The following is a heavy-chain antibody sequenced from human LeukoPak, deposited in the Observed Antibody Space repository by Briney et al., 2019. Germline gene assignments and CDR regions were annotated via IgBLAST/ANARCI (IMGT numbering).Heavy chain of an antibody. Sequence: PSETLSLTCTVSGASITISGYSWGWIRQPPGKGLEWIGTFHSSGSTYYRSSLKSRVTISIDTSKSQFSLDVTSVTATDTATYYCARLPTGFPNWFDPWGQGILVTVFS. CDR3: ARLPTGFPNWFDP. CDR2: FHSSGST. CDR1: GASITISGYS. J-gene: IGHJ5*02. D-gene: IGHD3-10*01. V-gene: IGHV4-39*01.